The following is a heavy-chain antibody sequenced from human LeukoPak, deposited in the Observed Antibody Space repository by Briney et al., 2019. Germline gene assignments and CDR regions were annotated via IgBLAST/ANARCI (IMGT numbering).Heavy chain of an antibody. J-gene: IGHJ6*02. V-gene: IGHV3-23*01. Sequence: PGGSLRLSCAASGFTFSSYAMSWVRQAPGKGLEWVSSISGSGGSTYYADSVKGRFTISRDNSKNTLYLQMNSLRAEDTAVYYCAKGLQVGAISPYYGMDVWGQGTTVTVSS. CDR3: AKGLQVGAISPYYGMDV. CDR1: GFTFSSYA. D-gene: IGHD1-26*01. CDR2: ISGSGGST.